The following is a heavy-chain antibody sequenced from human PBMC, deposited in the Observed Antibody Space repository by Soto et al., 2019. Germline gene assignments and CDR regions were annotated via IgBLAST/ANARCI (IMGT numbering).Heavy chain of an antibody. D-gene: IGHD1-26*01. CDR1: GGPISSSNW. Sequence: PSETLSLTCAVSGGPISSSNWWSWVRQAPGKGLEWIGEIYHSGSTNYNPSLKSRVTISVDKSKNQFSLKLSSVTAADTAVYYCARVSGSYYYGMDVWGQGTTVT. V-gene: IGHV4-4*02. CDR2: IYHSGST. CDR3: ARVSGSYYYGMDV. J-gene: IGHJ6*02.